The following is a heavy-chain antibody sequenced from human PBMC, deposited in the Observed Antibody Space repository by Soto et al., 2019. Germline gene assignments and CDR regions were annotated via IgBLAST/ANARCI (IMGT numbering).Heavy chain of an antibody. J-gene: IGHJ3*02. CDR3: ARDLDYEFWSGKNRAEAFDI. CDR1: GYTFTSYG. V-gene: IGHV1-18*01. D-gene: IGHD3-3*01. Sequence: QVQLVQSGAEVKKPGASVKVSCKASGYTFTSYGISWVRQAPGQGLEWMGWISAYNGNTNYAQKLQGRVTMTTDTSTSTAYMELRSLRSDDTAVYYCARDLDYEFWSGKNRAEAFDIWGQGTMVTVSS. CDR2: ISAYNGNT.